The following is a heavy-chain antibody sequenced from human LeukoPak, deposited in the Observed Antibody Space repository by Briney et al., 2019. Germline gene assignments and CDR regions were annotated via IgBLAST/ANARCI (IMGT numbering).Heavy chain of an antibody. Sequence: GGSLRLSCAASGFTFSTYAMNWVRQAPEKGLEWVSGIIGNGYNTYYADSVKGRFTISRDNSKNILYLQMNSLRAEDTAVYFCAKDLPDRFRKFDYWGRGTLVTVSS. V-gene: IGHV3-23*01. CDR1: GFTFSTYA. D-gene: IGHD3-16*01. J-gene: IGHJ4*02. CDR3: AKDLPDRFRKFDY. CDR2: IIGNGYNT.